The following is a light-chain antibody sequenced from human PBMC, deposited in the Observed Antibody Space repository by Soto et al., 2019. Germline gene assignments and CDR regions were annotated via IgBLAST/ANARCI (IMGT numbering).Light chain of an antibody. CDR1: QSVISNY. CDR2: GAS. Sequence: EIVLTQSPGTLSLSPGERATLSCRASQSVISNYLAWYQQKPGLAPRLLIYGASSRATGIPDRFSASGSGTDFTLTISRLEPEDFAVYYCQQYNNWPLTFGGGTKVDIK. J-gene: IGKJ4*01. CDR3: QQYNNWPLT. V-gene: IGKV3-20*01.